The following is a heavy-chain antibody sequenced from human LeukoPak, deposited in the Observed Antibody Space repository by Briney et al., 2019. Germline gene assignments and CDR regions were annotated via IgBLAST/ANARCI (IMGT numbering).Heavy chain of an antibody. CDR3: TTDIVVVVAATTDY. Sequence: GGSLRLSCAASGFTFSSYGMHWVRQAPGKGLEWVAVISYDGSNKYYADSVKGRFTISRDNSKNTLYLQLNSLKTEDTAVYYCTTDIVVVVAATTDYWGQGTLVSVSS. CDR2: ISYDGSNK. CDR1: GFTFSSYG. J-gene: IGHJ4*02. V-gene: IGHV3-30*03. D-gene: IGHD2-15*01.